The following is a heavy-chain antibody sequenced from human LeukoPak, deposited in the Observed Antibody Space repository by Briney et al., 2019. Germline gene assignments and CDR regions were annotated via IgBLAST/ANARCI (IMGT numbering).Heavy chain of an antibody. J-gene: IGHJ4*02. D-gene: IGHD1-26*01. CDR3: AKSGGYGLIDY. V-gene: IGHV4-39*01. CDR1: GGSISSSSYY. Sequence: SETLSLTCTVSGGSISSSSYYWGWIRQPPGKGLEWIGSIYYSGSTYYNPSLKSRVTKSVDTSKNQFSLRLNSVTAADTAMYYCAKSGGYGLIDYWGQGTRVTVSS. CDR2: IYYSGST.